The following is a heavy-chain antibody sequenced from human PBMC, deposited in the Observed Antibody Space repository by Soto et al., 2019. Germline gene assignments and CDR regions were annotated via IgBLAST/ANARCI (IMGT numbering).Heavy chain of an antibody. V-gene: IGHV1-3*01. CDR3: ARVLAATKFFDY. CDR1: GYTFTSYA. J-gene: IGHJ4*02. D-gene: IGHD6-13*01. Sequence: QVQLVQSGAEVKKPGASVKVSCKASGYTFTSYAMHWVRQAPGQRLEWMGWINAGNGNTKYSQKFQGRVTITRDTSASTAYMELSSLRSEDTAVYYCARVLAATKFFDYWGQGTLVTVSS. CDR2: INAGNGNT.